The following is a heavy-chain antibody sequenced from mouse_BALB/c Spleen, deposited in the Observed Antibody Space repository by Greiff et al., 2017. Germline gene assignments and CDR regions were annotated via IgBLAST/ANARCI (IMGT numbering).Heavy chain of an antibody. Sequence: DVHLVESGGGLVQPGGSRKLSCAASGFTFSSFGMHWVRQAPEKGLEWVAYISSGSSTIYYADTVKGRFTISRDNPKNTLFLQMTSLRSEDTAMYYCARWDGNYFDYWGQGTTLTVSS. J-gene: IGHJ2*01. CDR1: GFTFSSFG. D-gene: IGHD2-1*01. CDR2: ISSGSSTI. V-gene: IGHV5-17*02. CDR3: ARWDGNYFDY.